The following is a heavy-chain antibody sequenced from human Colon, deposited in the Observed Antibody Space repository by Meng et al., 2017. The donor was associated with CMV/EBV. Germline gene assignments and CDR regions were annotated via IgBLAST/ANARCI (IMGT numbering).Heavy chain of an antibody. Sequence: SLKISCEASGFSFGDYAMHWVRQAPGKGLEWVSGMSWNSGTIYYADSVKGRFTISRDNAKNSLYLQMNSLRAEDTAVYYCARDGSIVGAHWGQGTLVTVSS. CDR2: MSWNSGTI. D-gene: IGHD1-26*01. V-gene: IGHV3-9*01. J-gene: IGHJ4*02. CDR1: GFSFGDYA. CDR3: ARDGSIVGAH.